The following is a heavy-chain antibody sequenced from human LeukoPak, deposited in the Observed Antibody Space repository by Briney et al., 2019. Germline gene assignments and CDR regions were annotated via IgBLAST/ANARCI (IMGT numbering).Heavy chain of an antibody. V-gene: IGHV1-18*01. CDR3: ARDPASEGGYDYYYGMDV. D-gene: IGHD5-12*01. J-gene: IGHJ6*02. Sequence: ASVKVSCTASGYTFTSYGISWVRQAPGQGLEWMGWISAYNGNTNYAQKLQGRVTMTTDTSTSTAYMELRSLRSDDTAVYYCARDPASEGGYDYYYGMDVWGQGTTVTVS. CDR1: GYTFTSYG. CDR2: ISAYNGNT.